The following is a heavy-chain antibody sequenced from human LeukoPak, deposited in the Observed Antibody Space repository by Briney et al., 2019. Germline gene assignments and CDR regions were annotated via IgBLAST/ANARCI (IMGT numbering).Heavy chain of an antibody. CDR1: GFSLSSHE. CDR2: ISGSGTTI. J-gene: IGHJ4*02. V-gene: IGHV3-48*03. Sequence: GGSLRLSCAASGFSLSSHEMNWVRQAPGKGLEWVSYISGSGTTIYYADSVKGRFNISRDNAKNSVYLQMSSLKAEDTAVYYCTGDQSRNGCHDYWGRGTLVSVSS. D-gene: IGHD2-8*01. CDR3: TGDQSRNGCHDY.